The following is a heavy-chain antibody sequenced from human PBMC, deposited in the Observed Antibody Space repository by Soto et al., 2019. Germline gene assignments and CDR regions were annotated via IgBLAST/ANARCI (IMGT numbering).Heavy chain of an antibody. V-gene: IGHV4-31*03. CDR2: LSYSGST. CDR3: AMRPDGNYCFDY. Sequence: SESRSLPSPFSGGSIGSGGYYWDWIRQQPGKGLEWIGYLSYSGSTYYNPSLKSRVTISVDTYKNQCSLKLSAVTAADTAVYYSAMRPDGNYCFDYWGQGTLVTVSS. J-gene: IGHJ4*02. CDR1: GGSIGSGGYY. D-gene: IGHD2-2*01.